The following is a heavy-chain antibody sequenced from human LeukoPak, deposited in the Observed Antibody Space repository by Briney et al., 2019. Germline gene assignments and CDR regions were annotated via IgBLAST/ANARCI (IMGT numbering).Heavy chain of an antibody. D-gene: IGHD3-10*01. V-gene: IGHV3-48*01. J-gene: IGHJ4*02. CDR1: GFTFSSYS. CDR3: ARLLKSIWFGELLYGFDY. CDR2: ISSSSSTI. Sequence: GSLRLSCAASGFTFSSYSMNWVRQAPGKGLEWVSYISSSSSTIYHADSVKGRFTISRDNAKNSLFLQMNSLRAEDTAVYYCARLLKSIWFGELLYGFDYWGQGNLVTVSS.